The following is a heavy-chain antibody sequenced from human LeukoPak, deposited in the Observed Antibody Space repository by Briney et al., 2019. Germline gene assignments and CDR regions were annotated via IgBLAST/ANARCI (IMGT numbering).Heavy chain of an antibody. J-gene: IGHJ4*02. CDR3: ARGIVGATKPPFDY. Sequence: SVKVSCKAPGGTFSSYAISWVRQAPGQGLEWMGGIIPIFGTANYAQKFQGRVTITADESTSTAYMELSSLRSEDTAVYYCARGIVGATKPPFDYWGQGTLVTVSS. CDR1: GGTFSSYA. D-gene: IGHD1-26*01. CDR2: IIPIFGTA. V-gene: IGHV1-69*13.